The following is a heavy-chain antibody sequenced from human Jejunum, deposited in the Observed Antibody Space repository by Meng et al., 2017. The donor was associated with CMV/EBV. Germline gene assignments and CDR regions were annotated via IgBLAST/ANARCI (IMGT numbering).Heavy chain of an antibody. V-gene: IGHV3-9*01. J-gene: IGHJ4*02. CDR2: ISWNSGTM. CDR3: VKDVETYCSTTIPCSGYFDH. CDR1: DYA. Sequence: DYARQWVRQVPGKGLEWVAGISWNSGTMDYADSVKGRFTISRDNAKKSLYLQMNSLRLEDTALYYCVKDVETYCSTTIPCSGYFDHWGQGTLVTVSS. D-gene: IGHD2-2*01.